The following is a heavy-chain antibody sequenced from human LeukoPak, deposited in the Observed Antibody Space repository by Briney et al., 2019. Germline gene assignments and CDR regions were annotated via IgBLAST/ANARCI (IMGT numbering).Heavy chain of an antibody. CDR1: GYTFTDYY. V-gene: IGHV1-2*06. CDR3: GRAMGIAVAGTPHY. CDR2: INPNSGGT. D-gene: IGHD6-19*01. Sequence: GASVKVSCKASGYTFTDYYMHWVRPAPGQGLEWMGRINPNSGGTHYAQKFQGRVTIIRVTSISTPLPELSRLRPGDTAVYSFGRAMGIAVAGTPHYWGQGTLVTVSS. J-gene: IGHJ4*02.